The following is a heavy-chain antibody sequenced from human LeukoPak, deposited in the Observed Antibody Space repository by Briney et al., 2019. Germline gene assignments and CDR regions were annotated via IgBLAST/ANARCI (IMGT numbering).Heavy chain of an antibody. Sequence: GGSLRLSCAASGFTFSSHAMHWVRQAPGKELEWVAVISTDGSRQYYADSVKGRFAISRDNSKSTLHLQMSSLRPEDTAVYNCARDVTGSYTFDYWGQGSLVTVSS. CDR1: GFTFSSHA. J-gene: IGHJ4*02. CDR3: ARDVTGSYTFDY. V-gene: IGHV3-30*09. D-gene: IGHD1-26*01. CDR2: ISTDGSRQ.